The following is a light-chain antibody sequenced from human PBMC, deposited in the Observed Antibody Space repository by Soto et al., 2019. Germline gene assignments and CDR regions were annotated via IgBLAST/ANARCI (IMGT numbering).Light chain of an antibody. CDR1: QGIGTY. Sequence: DIQMTQSPSSLSASVGDRVTITCRASQGIGTYLNWYQQRPGKAPKLLIYAAYNLQSGVPSRFSGSGSGTDFTLTISCLQSEDFATYYCQQYYSYPRTFGQGTKVEIK. CDR2: AAY. J-gene: IGKJ1*01. CDR3: QQYYSYPRT. V-gene: IGKV1-39*01.